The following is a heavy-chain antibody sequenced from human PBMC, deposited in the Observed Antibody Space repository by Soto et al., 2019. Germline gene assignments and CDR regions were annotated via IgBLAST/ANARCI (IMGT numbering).Heavy chain of an antibody. V-gene: IGHV1-8*01. J-gene: IGHJ4*02. CDR1: GYTFTSYD. D-gene: IGHD6-13*01. CDR3: ARLQEAAGMVTLDY. Sequence: QVQLVQSGAEVKKPGASVKVSCKASGYTFTSYDINWVRQATGQGLEWMGWMNPNSGNTGYAQKFQGRVTMTRNTSISTAYMELSSLRSEDTAVYYCARLQEAAGMVTLDYWGQGTLVTVSS. CDR2: MNPNSGNT.